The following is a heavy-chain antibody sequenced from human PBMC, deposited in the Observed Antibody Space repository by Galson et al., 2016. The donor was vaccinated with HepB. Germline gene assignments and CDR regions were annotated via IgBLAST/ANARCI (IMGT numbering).Heavy chain of an antibody. CDR3: ARAGGLLVDS. CDR1: GGSITRSGLY. V-gene: IGHV4-31*03. CDR2: IYYSGST. J-gene: IGHJ4*02. D-gene: IGHD5-18*01. Sequence: TLSLTCTVSGGSITRSGLYWSWIRQHPGKGLEWIGYIYYSGSTYYNPSLKSRVTISVDTSKNQFSLKLSSVTAADTAVYYCARAGGLLVDSWGQGTLVTVSS.